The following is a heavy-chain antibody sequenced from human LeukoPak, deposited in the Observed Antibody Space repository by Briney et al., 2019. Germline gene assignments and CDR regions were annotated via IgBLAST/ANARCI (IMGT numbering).Heavy chain of an antibody. V-gene: IGHV1-8*01. CDR3: ARRAAAGTGRWFDP. CDR2: MNPNSGNT. Sequence: ASVKVSCXASGYTFTSYDINWVRQATGQGLEWMGWMNPNSGNTGYAQKFQGRVTMTRNTSISTAYMELSSLRSEDTAVYYCARRAAAGTGRWFDPWGQGTLVTVSS. CDR1: GYTFTSYD. D-gene: IGHD6-13*01. J-gene: IGHJ5*02.